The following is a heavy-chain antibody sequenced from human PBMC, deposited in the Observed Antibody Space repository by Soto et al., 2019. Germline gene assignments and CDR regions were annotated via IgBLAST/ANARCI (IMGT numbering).Heavy chain of an antibody. J-gene: IGHJ4*01. V-gene: IGHV1-24*01. CDR1: GYTFTSYG. Sequence: ASVKVSCKASGYTFTSYGISWVRQAPGQGLEWMGTFDPEDGETLYAQKFQGRITMTEDTSTDTAYMELSSLRSEDTAVYYCSTDTLFGAAIRPFEYWGHGTLVTVSS. D-gene: IGHD3-3*01. CDR3: STDTLFGAAIRPFEY. CDR2: FDPEDGET.